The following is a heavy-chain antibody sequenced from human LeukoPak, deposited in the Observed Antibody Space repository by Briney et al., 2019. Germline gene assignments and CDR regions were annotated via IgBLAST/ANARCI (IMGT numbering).Heavy chain of an antibody. J-gene: IGHJ6*03. CDR1: GFTFSNFG. Sequence: PGRSLRLFCATSGFTFSNFGMHWVRHAPGKGLEWVAFIGYDGSNKYYADSVKARFTISRDNSKNTLYLQMNSLRGEDTAVYYCAKDGDTMSGTYYYDMDVWGKGTTVTIS. CDR2: IGYDGSNK. D-gene: IGHD1-26*01. V-gene: IGHV3-30*02. CDR3: AKDGDTMSGTYYYDMDV.